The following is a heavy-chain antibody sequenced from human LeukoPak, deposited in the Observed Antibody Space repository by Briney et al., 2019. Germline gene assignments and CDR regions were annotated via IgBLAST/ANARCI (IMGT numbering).Heavy chain of an antibody. CDR1: GGSISSGGYY. D-gene: IGHD3-22*01. CDR3: ARARYDSSGYYYQPPIEDFDY. Sequence: PSETLSLTCTVSGGSISSGGYYWSWIRQHPGKGLEWIGYIYYSGSTYYTPSLKSRVTISVDTSKNQFSLKLSSVTAADTAVYYCARARYDSSGYYYQPPIEDFDYWGQGTLVTVSS. V-gene: IGHV4-31*03. J-gene: IGHJ4*02. CDR2: IYYSGST.